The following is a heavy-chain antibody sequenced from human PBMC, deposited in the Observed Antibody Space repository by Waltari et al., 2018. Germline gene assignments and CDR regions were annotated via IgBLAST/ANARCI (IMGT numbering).Heavy chain of an antibody. CDR1: GFRLSNYW. Sequence: EVQLVESGGGLVQPGGSLGLSCAASGFRLSNYWMSWVRQAPGKGLERVANIKQDGSEKYYVDSVKGRFSISRDNAKNTLYLQMNSLRAEDTAMYFCAKGTSGWNPSEYFQHWGQGALVTVSS. V-gene: IGHV3-7*01. D-gene: IGHD6-19*01. CDR2: IKQDGSEK. J-gene: IGHJ1*01. CDR3: AKGTSGWNPSEYFQH.